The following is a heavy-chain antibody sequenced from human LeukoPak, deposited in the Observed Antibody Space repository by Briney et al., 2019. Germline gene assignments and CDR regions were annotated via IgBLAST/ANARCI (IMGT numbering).Heavy chain of an antibody. J-gene: IGHJ3*02. V-gene: IGHV3-21*01. D-gene: IGHD4-17*01. CDR3: ARDTGLDAFDI. Sequence: GGSLRLSCAASGFIFSSYSMNWVRQAPGKGLEWVSSISSSSSYIYYADSVKGRFTISRDNAKNSLYLQMNSLRAEDTAVYYCARDTGLDAFDIWGQGTMVTVSS. CDR2: ISSSSSYI. CDR1: GFIFSSYS.